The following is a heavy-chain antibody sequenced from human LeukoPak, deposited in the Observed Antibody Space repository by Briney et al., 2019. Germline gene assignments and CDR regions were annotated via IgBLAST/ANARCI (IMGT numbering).Heavy chain of an antibody. V-gene: IGHV3-48*03. CDR1: GFTFSSYE. CDR2: ISSSGSTI. D-gene: IGHD4-17*01. Sequence: GGSLRLSCAASGFTFSSYEMNWVRQAPGKGLEWVSYISSSGSTIYYADSVKGRFTISRDNAKNSLYLQMNSLKAEDTAVYYCTTDLGDYGDYVRCWGQGTLVTVSS. CDR3: TTDLGDYGDYVRC. J-gene: IGHJ4*02.